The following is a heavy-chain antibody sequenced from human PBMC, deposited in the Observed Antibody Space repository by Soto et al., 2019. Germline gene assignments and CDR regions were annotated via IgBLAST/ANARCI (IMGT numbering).Heavy chain of an antibody. CDR3: ALGWGYYETYYYYYGMDV. Sequence: SVKVSCKASGGTFSSYAISWVRQAPGQGLEWMGGIIPIFGTANYAQKFQGRVTITADESTSTAYMELRNLRSDDTAVYYCALGWGYYETYYYYYGMDVWGQGTTVTVSS. J-gene: IGHJ6*02. CDR2: IIPIFGTA. V-gene: IGHV1-69*13. D-gene: IGHD3-22*01. CDR1: GGTFSSYA.